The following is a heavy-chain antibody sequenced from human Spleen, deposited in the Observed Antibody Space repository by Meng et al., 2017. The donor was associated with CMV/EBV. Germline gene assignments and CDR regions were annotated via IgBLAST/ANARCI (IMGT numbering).Heavy chain of an antibody. D-gene: IGHD3-16*01. CDR2: INPNSGDT. J-gene: IGHJ4*02. V-gene: IGHV1-2*02. CDR3: AKETRGGAIHY. Sequence: ASVKVSCKSSGYIFADYYIHWVRQAPGQGLEWLGWINPNSGDTNYAQKFQGRVTMTRDIVINTAYMEVNRLGSGDTAVYYCAKETRGGAIHYWGQGALVTVSS. CDR1: GYIFADYY.